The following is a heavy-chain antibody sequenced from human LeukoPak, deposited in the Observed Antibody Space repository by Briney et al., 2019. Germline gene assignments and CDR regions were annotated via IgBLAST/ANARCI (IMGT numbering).Heavy chain of an antibody. CDR3: AKDIYSGIREGDAFDI. J-gene: IGHJ3*02. Sequence: PGGSLRLSCAASGFNFSDYSMNWVRQAPGKGLEWISYIGSSSGNTKYAASVKVRFTISRDKDRNSLYLQMNSLRAEDTALYYCAKDIYSGIREGDAFDIWGQGTMVTVSS. CDR1: GFNFSDYS. V-gene: IGHV3-48*01. D-gene: IGHD1-26*01. CDR2: IGSSSGNT.